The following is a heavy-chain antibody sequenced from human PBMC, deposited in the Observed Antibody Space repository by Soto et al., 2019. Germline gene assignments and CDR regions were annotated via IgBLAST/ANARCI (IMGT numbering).Heavy chain of an antibody. V-gene: IGHV1-69*12. CDR1: GGTFSSYA. J-gene: IGHJ4*02. CDR2: IVPLFDTS. CDR3: VRVVEIPRYPDN. Sequence: QVQLVQSGAEVRQPASSVKVSCKTSGGTFSSYAISWVRQAPGQGLEWMGGIVPLFDTSTYAQKFQGRVMITADDSTSTVYMELSSLRSDDTAVYYCVRVVEIPRYPDNWGQGTLVTVSS. D-gene: IGHD1-26*01.